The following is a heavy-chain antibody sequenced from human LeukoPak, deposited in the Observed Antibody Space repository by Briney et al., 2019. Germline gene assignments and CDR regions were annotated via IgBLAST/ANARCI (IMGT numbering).Heavy chain of an antibody. V-gene: IGHV4-34*01. D-gene: IGHD4-17*01. Sequence: SQTLSLTCAVYGGSFSGYYWSWIRQPPGKGLEWIGEINHSGSTNYNPSLKSRVTISVDTSKNQFSLRLSSVTAADTAVYYCARERDDMTTVTRDAFDIWGQGTMVTVSS. CDR1: GGSFSGYY. CDR2: INHSGST. CDR3: ARERDDMTTVTRDAFDI. J-gene: IGHJ3*02.